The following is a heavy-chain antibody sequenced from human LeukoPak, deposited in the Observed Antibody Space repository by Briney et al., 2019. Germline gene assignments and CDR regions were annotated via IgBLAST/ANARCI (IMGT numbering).Heavy chain of an antibody. D-gene: IGHD6-13*01. CDR2: INPNSGGT. CDR1: GYTFTSYD. Sequence: ASVKVSCKASGYTFTSYDINWVRQATGQGLEWMGWINPNSGGTNYAQKFQGRVTMTRDTSISTAYMELSRLRSDDTAVYYCARGGRQQQLPIGGAFDIWGQGTMVTVSS. J-gene: IGHJ3*02. V-gene: IGHV1-2*02. CDR3: ARGGRQQQLPIGGAFDI.